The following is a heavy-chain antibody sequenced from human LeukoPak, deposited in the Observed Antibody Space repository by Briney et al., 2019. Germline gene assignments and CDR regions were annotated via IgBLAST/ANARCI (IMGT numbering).Heavy chain of an antibody. V-gene: IGHV4-30-4*08. CDR1: FGSINNADYY. J-gene: IGHJ3*02. CDR3: AREIFVVRAFDI. Sequence: PSETLSLTCTVSFGSINNADYYWSWIRQTPGKGLEWIAYIYYSGITYHNPSLKSRVSISIDTSKNQFFLKLSSVTVADTAVYYCAREIFVVRAFDIWGQGTMVTVSS. D-gene: IGHD3-10*01. CDR2: IYYSGIT.